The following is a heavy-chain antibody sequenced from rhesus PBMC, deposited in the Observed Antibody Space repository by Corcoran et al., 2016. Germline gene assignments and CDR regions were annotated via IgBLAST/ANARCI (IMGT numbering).Heavy chain of an antibody. CDR3: ARLPKMIVVTDY. V-gene: IGHV4-80*01. CDR1: GVSISSYW. J-gene: IGHJ4*01. D-gene: IGHD3-28*01. Sequence: QVQLQESGPGLVKPSETLSLTCAVSGVSISSYWWSWIRQPPGKGLEWSGEINGNSGRTYYNPTRKSRVTITKDASKNQVALKLSSVTAADTAVYYCARLPKMIVVTDYWGQGVLVTVSS. CDR2: INGNSGRT.